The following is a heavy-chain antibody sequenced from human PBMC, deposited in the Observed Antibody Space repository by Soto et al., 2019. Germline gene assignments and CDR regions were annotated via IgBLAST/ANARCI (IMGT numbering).Heavy chain of an antibody. CDR1: GYSVSSNSAA. Sequence: SHTLSLTCAISGYSVSSNSAAWNLIRQSPSRGLEWLGRTYYRSKWYNDYAVSVKSRITINPDTSKNQFSLQLNSVTPEDTAVYYCARDLRMGIAVAGAYYYYGMDVWGQGTTVTVSS. V-gene: IGHV6-1*01. D-gene: IGHD6-19*01. CDR3: ARDLRMGIAVAGAYYYYGMDV. CDR2: TYYRSKWYN. J-gene: IGHJ6*02.